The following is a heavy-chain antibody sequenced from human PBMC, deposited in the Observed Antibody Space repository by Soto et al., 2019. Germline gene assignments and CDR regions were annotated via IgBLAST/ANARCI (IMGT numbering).Heavy chain of an antibody. J-gene: IGHJ4*02. CDR2: ISGSGAST. V-gene: IGHV3-23*01. CDR1: GFTFSNSV. CDR3: AKRSSDWYFDY. Sequence: EVQLLESGGNLAQPGGSLRLYCAASGFTFSNSVMSWVRQAPGKGLEWVSGISGSGASTYYADSVKGRFTISRDNSKNTLHLQVNSLRADDTAVYYCAKRSSDWYFDYWGQGTLVTVSS. D-gene: IGHD6-19*01.